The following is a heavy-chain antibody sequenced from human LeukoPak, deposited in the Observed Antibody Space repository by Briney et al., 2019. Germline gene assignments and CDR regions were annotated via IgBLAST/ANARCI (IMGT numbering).Heavy chain of an antibody. CDR3: AKIRYGGDSGLDY. J-gene: IGHJ4*02. CDR2: IGGSGGIT. V-gene: IGHV3-23*01. Sequence: PGGSLRLSCAASGFTFSSYAMNWVRQAPGKGLEWVSLIGGSGGITYYADSVKGRFTISRDNSKNTLYLQMNSLGAGDTAVYYCAKIRYGGDSGLDYWGQGTLVTVSS. D-gene: IGHD2-21*01. CDR1: GFTFSSYA.